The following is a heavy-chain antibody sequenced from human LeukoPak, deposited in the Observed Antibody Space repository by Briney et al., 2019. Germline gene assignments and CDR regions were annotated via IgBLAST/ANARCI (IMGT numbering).Heavy chain of an antibody. V-gene: IGHV4-38-2*02. CDR2: IYHSGST. D-gene: IGHD2-8*01. CDR1: GYSISSGYY. Sequence: NPSETLSLTCTVSGYSISSGYYWGWIRQPPGKGLEWIGSIYHSGSTYYNPSLKSRVTISVDTSKNQFSLKLSSVTAADTAVYYCARHAGVSPVPYNWFDPWGQGTLVTVSS. J-gene: IGHJ5*02. CDR3: ARHAGVSPVPYNWFDP.